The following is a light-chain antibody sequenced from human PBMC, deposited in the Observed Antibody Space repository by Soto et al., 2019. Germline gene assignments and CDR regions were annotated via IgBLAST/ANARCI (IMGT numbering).Light chain of an antibody. J-gene: IGKJ1*01. CDR3: QQYDSSPRT. CDR2: KAS. CDR1: QSISSY. Sequence: DIQMPQSPSSLSASVVYRFTITCRASQSISSYLNWYQQKPGKAPKLLIYKASSLKSGVPSRFSGSGSGTDFTLTISRLEPEDFAVYYCQQYDSSPRTFGQGTKVDIK. V-gene: IGKV1-5*03.